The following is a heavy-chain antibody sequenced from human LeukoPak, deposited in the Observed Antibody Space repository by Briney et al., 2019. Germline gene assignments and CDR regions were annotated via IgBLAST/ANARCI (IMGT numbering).Heavy chain of an antibody. CDR1: GVSISSSSYH. CDR3: ASLLTYFDY. CDR2: IYYSGST. J-gene: IGHJ4*02. Sequence: SGTLSLTCSVSGVSISSSSYHWGWIRQPPGKGLEWIASIYYSGSTYYSPSLKSRVTISVDTSKNQFSLKMSSVIAADTAVYYCASLLTYFDYWGQGTLVTVSS. D-gene: IGHD3-9*01. V-gene: IGHV4-39*01.